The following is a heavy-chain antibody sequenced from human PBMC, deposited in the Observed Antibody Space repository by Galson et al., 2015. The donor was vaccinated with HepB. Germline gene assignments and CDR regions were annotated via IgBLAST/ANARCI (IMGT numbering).Heavy chain of an antibody. D-gene: IGHD3-22*01. J-gene: IGHJ4*02. CDR1: GGTFSSYT. Sequence: SVKVSCKASGGTFSSYTISWVRQAPGQGLEWMGRIIPILGIANYAQKFQGRVTITADKSTSTAYMELSSLRSEDTAVYYCARDPNYYDSSGSHRDFDYWGQGTLVTVSS. V-gene: IGHV1-69*04. CDR3: ARDPNYYDSSGSHRDFDY. CDR2: IIPILGIA.